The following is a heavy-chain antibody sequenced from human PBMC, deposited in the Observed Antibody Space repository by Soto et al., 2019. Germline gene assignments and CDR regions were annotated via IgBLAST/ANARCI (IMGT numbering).Heavy chain of an antibody. CDR2: VHSSGTS. V-gene: IGHV4-31*03. CDR3: ASSRKGGWTCDH. CDR1: GDSISSGAYY. D-gene: IGHD6-19*01. J-gene: IGHJ1*01. Sequence: QVQLQESGPGLVKPSQTLSLACTVSGDSISSGAYYWSWVRQLPGKGLEWIGYVHSSGTSYYTPSLMSRLSISIETSENQFSLILNSVTAADAAVYYCASSRKGGWTCDHWGQGTLVTVSS.